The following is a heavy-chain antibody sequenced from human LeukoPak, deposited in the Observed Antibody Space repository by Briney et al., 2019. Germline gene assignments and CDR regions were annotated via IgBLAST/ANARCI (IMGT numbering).Heavy chain of an antibody. CDR1: GGTFSSYA. CDR3: ARDVPYYGSGLDWFDP. V-gene: IGHV1-69*01. J-gene: IGHJ5*02. CDR2: IIPIFGTA. Sequence: SVKVPCKASGGTFSSYAISWVRQAPGQGLEWMGGIIPIFGTANYAQKFQGRVTITADESTSTAYMELSSLRSEDTAVYYCARDVPYYGSGLDWFDPWGQGTLVTVSS. D-gene: IGHD3-10*01.